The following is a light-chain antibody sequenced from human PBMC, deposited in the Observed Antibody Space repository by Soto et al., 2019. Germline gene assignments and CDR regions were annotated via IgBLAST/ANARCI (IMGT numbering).Light chain of an antibody. CDR2: EVS. CDR1: ERLTGN. J-gene: IGKJ1*01. CDR3: QQYQDWQRT. V-gene: IGKV3-15*01. Sequence: EIIMTQSPATLSLSPGEIATLSCRASERLTGNLAWYQHKPGQAPRLLIYEVSTRATYIPARFSGRGSRTEFTLTISSLQSEDSAVYFCQQYQDWQRTFGQGTKLEIK.